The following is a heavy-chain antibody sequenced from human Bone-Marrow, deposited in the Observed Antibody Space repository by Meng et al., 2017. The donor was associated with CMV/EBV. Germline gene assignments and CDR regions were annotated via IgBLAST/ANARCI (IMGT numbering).Heavy chain of an antibody. CDR3: AKSAATSSLPYYYYYGMDV. D-gene: IGHD2-15*01. CDR1: GYTFTGYY. CDR2: INPNSGGT. J-gene: IGHJ6*02. V-gene: IGHV1-2*02. Sequence: ASVKVSCKASGYTFTGYYMHWVRQAPGQGLEWMGWINPNSGGTNYAQKFQGRVTMTRDTSISTAYMELSRLRSDDTAVYYCAKSAATSSLPYYYYYGMDVWGQGTTVTVSS.